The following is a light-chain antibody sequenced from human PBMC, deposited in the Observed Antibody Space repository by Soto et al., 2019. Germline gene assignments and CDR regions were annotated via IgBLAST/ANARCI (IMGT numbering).Light chain of an antibody. CDR3: QSYDSGLSGYV. V-gene: IGLV1-40*01. CDR2: DNN. Sequence: QSVLTQPPSVSGAPGQRVTISCTGSSSNIGAGYYVHWYQQLPGTAPKLLIYDNNNRPSGVPDRFSGSKSGTSASLAITGLQAEDEADYYCQSYDSGLSGYVFGTGTKVTVL. J-gene: IGLJ1*01. CDR1: SSNIGAGYY.